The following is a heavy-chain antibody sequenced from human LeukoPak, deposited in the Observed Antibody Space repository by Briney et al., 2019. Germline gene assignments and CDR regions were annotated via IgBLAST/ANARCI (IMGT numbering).Heavy chain of an antibody. Sequence: SSETLSLTCTVSGGSISSYYWSWIRQPPGKGLEWIGYIYYSGSTNYNPSLKSRVTISVDTSKNQFSLKLSSVTAADTAVYYCAGGGDYGDYFDYWGQGTLVTVSS. CDR2: IYYSGST. CDR1: GGSISSYY. V-gene: IGHV4-59*01. D-gene: IGHD4-17*01. J-gene: IGHJ4*02. CDR3: AGGGDYGDYFDY.